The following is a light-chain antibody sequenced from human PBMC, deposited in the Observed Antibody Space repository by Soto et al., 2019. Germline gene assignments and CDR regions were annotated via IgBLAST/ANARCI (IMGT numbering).Light chain of an antibody. CDR2: DVS. Sequence: QSVLTQPASVSGSPGQSITISCTGTSSDVGGYNYVSWYQQHPGKAPKLMIYDVSNRPSGVSNRFSGSKSGNTASLTISGLQAEDEADYYCSSYTRSSTQVFGGGTKLTVL. CDR1: SSDVGGYNY. V-gene: IGLV2-14*01. J-gene: IGLJ2*01. CDR3: SSYTRSSTQV.